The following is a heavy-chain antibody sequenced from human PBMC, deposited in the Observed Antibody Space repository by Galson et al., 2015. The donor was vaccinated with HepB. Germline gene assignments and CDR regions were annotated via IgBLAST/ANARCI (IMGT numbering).Heavy chain of an antibody. D-gene: IGHD1-26*01. CDR2: ISSSGSTI. CDR1: GFTFSSYD. V-gene: IGHV3-48*03. Sequence: SLRLSCAASGFTFSSYDMNWVRQAPGKGLEWVSYISSSGSTIYYADPVKGRFTISRDNAKNALHLQMNSLRAEDTAVYYCARDLTGSYSSPDGFDIWGQGTMVTVSS. CDR3: ARDLTGSYSSPDGFDI. J-gene: IGHJ3*02.